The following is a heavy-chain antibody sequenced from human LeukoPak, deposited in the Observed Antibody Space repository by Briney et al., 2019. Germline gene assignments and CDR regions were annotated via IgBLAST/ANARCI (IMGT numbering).Heavy chain of an antibody. D-gene: IGHD6-13*01. CDR2: ISSSSSYI. Sequence: GGSLRLSCTAYGFTFGDYAMSWVRQAPGKGLEWVSSISSSSSYIYYADSVKGRFTISRDNAKNSLYLQMNSLRAEDTAVYYCARGIAAAGTLDYWGQGTLVTVSS. J-gene: IGHJ4*02. CDR3: ARGIAAAGTLDY. V-gene: IGHV3-21*01. CDR1: GFTFGDYA.